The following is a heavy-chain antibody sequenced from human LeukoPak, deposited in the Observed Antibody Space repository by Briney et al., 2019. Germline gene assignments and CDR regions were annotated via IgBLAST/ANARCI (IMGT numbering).Heavy chain of an antibody. Sequence: ASVKVSCKASGYTFTSYGISWVRQAPGQGLEWMGWISAYNGNTNYAQKLQGRVTMTTDTSTSTAYMELRSLRSEDTAVYYCARQGVPAAKSYYYYYMDVWGKGTTVTISS. D-gene: IGHD2-2*01. CDR1: GYTFTSYG. CDR3: ARQGVPAAKSYYYYYMDV. V-gene: IGHV1-18*01. J-gene: IGHJ6*03. CDR2: ISAYNGNT.